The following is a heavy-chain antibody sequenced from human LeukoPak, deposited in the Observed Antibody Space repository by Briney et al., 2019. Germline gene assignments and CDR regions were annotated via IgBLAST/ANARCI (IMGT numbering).Heavy chain of an antibody. V-gene: IGHV4-39*07. Sequence: SETLSLTCTVSGGSIRSSTDYWGWIRQPPGKELEWIGSIYYSGSTYYNPSLKSRVTMSVDTSKNQFSLKLSSVPAADTAVYYCARRRHIAAAGTAFDYLGQGTLVTVSS. J-gene: IGHJ4*02. CDR2: IYYSGST. CDR3: ARRRHIAAAGTAFDY. D-gene: IGHD6-13*01. CDR1: GGSIRSSTDY.